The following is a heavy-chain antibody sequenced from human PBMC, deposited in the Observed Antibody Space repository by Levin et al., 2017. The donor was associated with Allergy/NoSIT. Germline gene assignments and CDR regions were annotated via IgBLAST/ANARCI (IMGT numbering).Heavy chain of an antibody. Sequence: NPGGSLRLSCEGSGFTFSDYYMAWIRQAPGQGLDWVAYILDSGRTFYYADSVKGRFTVSRDNPKNSMYLQLDRLGVEDTAIYYCARAHRYVAADDLFYFYGLDVWGQGTTVTVSS. V-gene: IGHV3-11*01. CDR1: GFTFSDYY. CDR3: ARAHRYVAADDLFYFYGLDV. CDR2: ILDSGRTF. D-gene: IGHD6-13*01. J-gene: IGHJ6*02.